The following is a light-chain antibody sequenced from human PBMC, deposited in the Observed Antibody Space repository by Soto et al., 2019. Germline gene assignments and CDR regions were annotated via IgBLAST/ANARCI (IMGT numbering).Light chain of an antibody. V-gene: IGKV3-15*01. CDR2: GAS. J-gene: IGKJ1*01. CDR3: QQYNNWPRT. CDR1: QSVTNN. Sequence: DIEMTQSPATMSVSPGERATLSCRASQSVTNNLAWYQHKPGQVPRLLIYGASTRATGIPARFSGSGSGTDFTLTISSLQSEDFAIYYCQQYNNWPRTFGQGTKVDIK.